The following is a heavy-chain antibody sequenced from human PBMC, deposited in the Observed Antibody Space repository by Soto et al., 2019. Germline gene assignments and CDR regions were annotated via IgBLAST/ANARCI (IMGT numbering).Heavy chain of an antibody. J-gene: IGHJ6*03. Sequence: EVQLLESGGGLGQPGGSLRLSCAASGFTFSSHAMTWVRQAPGKGLEWVSTVTGSGDSTFYADSVKGRFTISRDNSKNTLYLQMNSLRAEDTAVYFCAKDGHREVWYYYMDVWGKGTTVTVSS. CDR2: VTGSGDST. CDR1: GFTFSSHA. CDR3: AKDGHREVWYYYMDV. V-gene: IGHV3-23*01. D-gene: IGHD3-16*01.